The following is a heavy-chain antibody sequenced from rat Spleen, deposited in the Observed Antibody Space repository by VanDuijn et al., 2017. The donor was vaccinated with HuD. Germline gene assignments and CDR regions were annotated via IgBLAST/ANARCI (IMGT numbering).Heavy chain of an antibody. CDR2: ISTGGGNT. D-gene: IGHD5-1*01. CDR1: GFTFSNFY. CDR3: ATENWDPYYWYFDF. Sequence: EVQLVESGGGLVQPGRSMKLSCAASGFTFSNFYMAWVRQAPTKGLEWVASISTGGGNTYYRYSVKGRFTISRDNAKSTLYRQMDSLRSEDTATYYCATENWDPYYWYFDFWGPGTMVTVSS. V-gene: IGHV5-25*01. J-gene: IGHJ1*01.